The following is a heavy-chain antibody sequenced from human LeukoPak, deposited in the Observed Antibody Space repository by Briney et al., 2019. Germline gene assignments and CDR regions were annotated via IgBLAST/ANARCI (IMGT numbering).Heavy chain of an antibody. CDR2: INHSGST. D-gene: IGHD5-18*01. J-gene: IGHJ6*02. V-gene: IGHV4-34*01. CDR3: ARGFDRYRYGYLYGMDV. Sequence: PSETLSLTCAVYGGSFSGYYWSWIRQPPGKGLEWIGEINHSGSTNYNPSLKSRVTMSVDTSKNQFSLKLSSVTAADTAVYYCARGFDRYRYGYLYGMDVWGQGTTVTVSS. CDR1: GGSFSGYY.